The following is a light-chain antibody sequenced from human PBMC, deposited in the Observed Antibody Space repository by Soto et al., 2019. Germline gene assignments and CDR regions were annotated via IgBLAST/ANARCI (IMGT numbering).Light chain of an antibody. Sequence: EIVLTQSPATLSLSPGERATLSCRASQSVSSYLAWYQQKPGQAPRLLISDASNRATGIPVRFSGSGSGTEFTLTISSLQPEDFATYYCLQHNSYPQTFGQGTKVDIK. CDR1: QSVSSY. J-gene: IGKJ1*01. V-gene: IGKV3-11*01. CDR2: DAS. CDR3: LQHNSYPQT.